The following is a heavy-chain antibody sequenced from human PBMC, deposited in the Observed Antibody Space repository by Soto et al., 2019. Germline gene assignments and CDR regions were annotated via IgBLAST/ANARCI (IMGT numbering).Heavy chain of an antibody. J-gene: IGHJ4*02. CDR3: AKGFLSGGYCANGVCYPFDY. Sequence: GGSLRLSCAASGFTFSSYAMSWVRQAPGKGLEWVSAISGSGGSTYYADSVKGRFTISRDNSKNTLYLQMNSLRAEDTAVYYCAKGFLSGGYCANGVCYPFDYWGQGTPVTVSS. V-gene: IGHV3-23*01. CDR1: GFTFSSYA. CDR2: ISGSGGST. D-gene: IGHD2-8*01.